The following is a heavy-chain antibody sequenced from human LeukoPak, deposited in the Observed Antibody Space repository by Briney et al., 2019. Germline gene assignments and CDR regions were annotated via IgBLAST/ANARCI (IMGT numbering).Heavy chain of an antibody. CDR3: ARFQGYCSGGSCYPSDAFDI. CDR1: GGSFSGYY. CDR2: INHSGST. V-gene: IGHV4-34*01. D-gene: IGHD2-15*01. J-gene: IGHJ3*02. Sequence: SETLSLTCAVYGGSFSGYYWIWIRQPPGKGLEWIGEINHSGSTNYKPSLKSQVTISVDTSKNQFSLKLSSVTAADTAVYYCARFQGYCSGGSCYPSDAFDIWGQGTMVTVSS.